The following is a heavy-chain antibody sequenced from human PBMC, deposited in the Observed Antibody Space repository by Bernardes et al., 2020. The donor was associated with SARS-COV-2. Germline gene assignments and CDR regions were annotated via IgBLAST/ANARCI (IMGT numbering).Heavy chain of an antibody. CDR1: GFTFSNYW. J-gene: IGHJ4*02. Sequence: GGSLRLSCAASGFTFSNYWMSWVRQAPGKGLEWVANIKEDGSEKNYVDSVKGRFSISRDNAKNSLYLQMNSLRAEDTAVYYCAKGGYRCGSGGQGTLLTVSS. CDR2: IKEDGSEK. CDR3: AKGGYRCGS. V-gene: IGHV3-7*01. D-gene: IGHD5-18*01.